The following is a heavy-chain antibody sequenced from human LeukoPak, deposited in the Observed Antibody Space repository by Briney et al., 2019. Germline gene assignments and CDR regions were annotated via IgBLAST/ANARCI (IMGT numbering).Heavy chain of an antibody. CDR1: GYAIISGGFS. CDR2: IYDRGPA. D-gene: IGHD3-10*01. CDR3: ARSRQASGLFSS. V-gene: IGHV4-30-2*01. Sequence: SQTLSLTCTVSGYAIISGGFSWNWLRQPPGKGLEWIGCIYDRGPAHYNPSLKSLFTISVDRPKNQLFLNVTSLTAADTAVYYCARSRQASGLFSSWGQGTLVVVSS. J-gene: IGHJ5*02.